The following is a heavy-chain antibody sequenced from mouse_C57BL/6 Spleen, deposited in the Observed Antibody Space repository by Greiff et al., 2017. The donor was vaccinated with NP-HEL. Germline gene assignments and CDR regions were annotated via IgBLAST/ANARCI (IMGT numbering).Heavy chain of an antibody. J-gene: IGHJ1*03. CDR3: ARLTGIDGYYPYFDV. CDR2: IDPNSGGT. V-gene: IGHV1-72*01. Sequence: VQLQQPGAELAKPGASVKLSCKASGYTFTSYWMHWVKQRPGRGLEWIGRIDPNSGGTKYNEKFKSKATLTVDKPSSTAYMQLSSLTSEDSAVYYCARLTGIDGYYPYFDVWGTGTTVTVSS. D-gene: IGHD2-3*01. CDR1: GYTFTSYW.